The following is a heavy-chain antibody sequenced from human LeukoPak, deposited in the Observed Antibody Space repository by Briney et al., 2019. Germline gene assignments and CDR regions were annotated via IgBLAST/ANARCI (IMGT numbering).Heavy chain of an antibody. CDR3: ARHFSLGAFDI. V-gene: IGHV4-39*01. J-gene: IGHJ3*02. CDR1: GGSISNF. D-gene: IGHD3-16*01. CDR2: IHYTGNT. Sequence: PEALSLTCTVSGGSISNFWGWIRQPPGKGLEWIGSIHYTGNTYYNASLKSRVTMSVDTSKNQFSLKLSSMTAADTAVYYCARHFSLGAFDIWGQGTMVSVSS.